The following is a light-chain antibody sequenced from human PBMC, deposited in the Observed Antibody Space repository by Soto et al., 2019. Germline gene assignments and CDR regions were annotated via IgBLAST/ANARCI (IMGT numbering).Light chain of an antibody. CDR3: SSYTTSSIPHVV. CDR1: STDVGGYNS. V-gene: IGLV2-14*01. CDR2: EVT. J-gene: IGLJ2*01. Sequence: QSVLTQPASVSGSPGQSITISCTGTSTDVGGYNSVSWYQQHPGKAPKLMIYEVTNRPSGVSNRFSGSKSGNTASLTISGLQAEDEADYYCSSYTTSSIPHVVFGGGTKLTVL.